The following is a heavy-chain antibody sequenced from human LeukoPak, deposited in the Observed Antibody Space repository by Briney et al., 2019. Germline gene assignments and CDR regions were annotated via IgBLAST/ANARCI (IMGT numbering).Heavy chain of an antibody. CDR1: GFTMKNFG. V-gene: IGHV3-33*01. J-gene: IGHJ4*02. CDR3: VRGADMNYNFADSFYFDS. Sequence: GTSLRLSCAVSGFTMKNFGMHWVRQPPGKGLEWVAVICYDGRQRHYIDSVNGRSAISRENSMNTFFREMNGLRVEDTAFYYCVRGADMNYNFADSFYFDSWGQGALVIVSS. D-gene: IGHD3-3*01. CDR2: ICYDGRQR.